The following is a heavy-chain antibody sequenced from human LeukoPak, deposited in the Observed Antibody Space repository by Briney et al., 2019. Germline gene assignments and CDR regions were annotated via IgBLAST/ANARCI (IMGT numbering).Heavy chain of an antibody. CDR2: ISSSSSYI. Sequence: GGAPMLFSSASGCTFSSYSMNWVLQAPGKRLEGGSSISSSSSYIYSADSVKGQFTLSIANPKTTHSLQMNGLRAEDTAVYYCGKRTTETSGYVDSCGQGTLVTVSS. CDR1: GCTFSSYS. V-gene: IGHV3-21*04. J-gene: IGHJ4*02. CDR3: GKRTTETSGYVDS. D-gene: IGHD3-22*01.